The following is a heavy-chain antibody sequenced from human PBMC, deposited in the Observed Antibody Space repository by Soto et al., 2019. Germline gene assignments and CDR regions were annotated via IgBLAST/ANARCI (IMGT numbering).Heavy chain of an antibody. V-gene: IGHV1-69*02. Sequence: QVQLVQSGAEVTKPGSSVKVSCTASGGTFSSYTISWVRQAPGQGLEWMGRIIPILGIANYAQKYQVRVTITADNSTSTAYMELSSLRSEDTAVYYCARGGSNYPMYYFDYWGQGTLVTVSS. CDR2: IIPILGIA. D-gene: IGHD4-4*01. CDR3: ARGGSNYPMYYFDY. CDR1: GGTFSSYT. J-gene: IGHJ4*02.